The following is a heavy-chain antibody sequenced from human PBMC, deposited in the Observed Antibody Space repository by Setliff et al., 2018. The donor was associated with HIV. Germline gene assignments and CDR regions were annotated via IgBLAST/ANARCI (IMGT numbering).Heavy chain of an antibody. Sequence: PGGSLRLSCAASGFTFSSYWMHWVRQAPGKGLVWVSRINSDGSSTSYADSVKGRFTISRDNAKNTLYLQMNSLRAEDTAVYYCARGPYSSSWYDYWGQGTLVTVSS. J-gene: IGHJ4*02. CDR2: INSDGSST. CDR3: ARGPYSSSWYDY. V-gene: IGHV3-74*01. D-gene: IGHD6-13*01. CDR1: GFTFSSYW.